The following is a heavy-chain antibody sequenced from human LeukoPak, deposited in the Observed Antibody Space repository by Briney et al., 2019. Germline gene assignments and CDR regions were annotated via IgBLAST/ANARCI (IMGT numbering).Heavy chain of an antibody. CDR3: ARMGTAAADNDTRAGYYYYGMDV. V-gene: IGHV1-18*01. D-gene: IGHD6-13*01. CDR2: ISAYNGNT. Sequence: GASVKVSCKASGYTFTSYGISWVRQAPGQGLEWMGWISAYNGNTNYAQKLQGRVTMTTDTSTSTAYMELRSLRSDDTAVYYCARMGTAAADNDTRAGYYYYGMDVWGQGTTVTVSS. CDR1: GYTFTSYG. J-gene: IGHJ6*02.